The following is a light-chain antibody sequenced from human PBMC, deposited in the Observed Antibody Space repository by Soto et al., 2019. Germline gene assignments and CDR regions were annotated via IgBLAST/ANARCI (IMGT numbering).Light chain of an antibody. CDR3: CSYAGSYTGV. CDR1: SSDVGGYNY. CDR2: DVS. V-gene: IGLV2-11*01. J-gene: IGLJ1*01. Sequence: QSALTQPRSVSGSPGQSVTISCTGTSSDVGGYNYVSWYQQHPGKAPKLMIYDVSKRPSGVPDRFSGSKSGNTASLTISGLEADDEADYYCCSYAGSYTGVFGTGTKVTAL.